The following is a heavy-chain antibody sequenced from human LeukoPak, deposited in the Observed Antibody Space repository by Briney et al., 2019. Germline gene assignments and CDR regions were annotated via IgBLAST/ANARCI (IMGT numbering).Heavy chain of an antibody. Sequence: ASVKVSCKASGYTFTGYYIHWVRQAPGQGLEWLGWINPTTGGTKYAQKFEGRVTMTRDTSTSTVYMELSSLRSEDTAVYYCARDDYYGSGSTIDYWGQGTLVTVSS. D-gene: IGHD3-10*01. CDR2: INPTTGGT. V-gene: IGHV1-2*02. J-gene: IGHJ4*02. CDR1: GYTFTGYY. CDR3: ARDDYYGSGSTIDY.